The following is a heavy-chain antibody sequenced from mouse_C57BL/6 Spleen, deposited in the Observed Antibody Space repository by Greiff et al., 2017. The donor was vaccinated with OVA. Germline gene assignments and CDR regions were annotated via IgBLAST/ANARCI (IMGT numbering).Heavy chain of an antibody. CDR1: GYTFTSYW. D-gene: IGHD2-4*01. CDR3: ARGALYDYDEGYAMDY. J-gene: IGHJ4*01. Sequence: VQLQEPGAELVKPGASVKMSCKASGYTFTSYWITWVKQRPGQGLEWIGDIYPGSGSTNYNEKFKSKATLTVDTSSSTAYMQLSSLTSEDSAVYYCARGALYDYDEGYAMDYWGQGTSVTVSS. CDR2: IYPGSGST. V-gene: IGHV1-55*01.